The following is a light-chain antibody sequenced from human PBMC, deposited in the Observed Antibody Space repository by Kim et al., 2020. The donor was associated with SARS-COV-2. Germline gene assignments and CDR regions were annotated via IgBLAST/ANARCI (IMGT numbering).Light chain of an antibody. Sequence: QSALTQPASVSGSPGQSITISCTGTSSDVGGYNYVSWYQQHPGKAPKLMLFDVSQRPSGVSNRFSGSKSGNTASLTISGHQAEDEADYHCSSYTSSRTWVFGGGTQLAVL. CDR2: DVS. J-gene: IGLJ3*02. V-gene: IGLV2-14*01. CDR3: SSYTSSRTWV. CDR1: SSDVGGYNY.